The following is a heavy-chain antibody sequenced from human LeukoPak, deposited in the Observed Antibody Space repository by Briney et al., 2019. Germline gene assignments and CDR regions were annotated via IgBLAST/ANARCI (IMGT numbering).Heavy chain of an antibody. V-gene: IGHV1-18*01. CDR1: GYTFTSYG. CDR3: ARDLKMGYSSGRYSWGTGSSNDY. J-gene: IGHJ4*02. CDR2: ISAYNGNT. D-gene: IGHD6-19*01. Sequence: ASVKVSCKASGYTFTSYGISWVRQAPGQGLEWMGWISAYNGNTNYAQMFQGRVTMTGDMSTSTVYMELSSLRSDDTAVYYCARDLKMGYSSGRYSWGTGSSNDYWGQGTLVTVSS.